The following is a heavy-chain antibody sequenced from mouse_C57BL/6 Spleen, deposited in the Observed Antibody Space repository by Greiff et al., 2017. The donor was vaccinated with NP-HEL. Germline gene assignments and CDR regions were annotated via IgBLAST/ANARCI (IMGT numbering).Heavy chain of an antibody. CDR1: GYTFTDYN. V-gene: IGHV1-22*01. D-gene: IGHD2-5*01. Sequence: VQLQQSGPELVKPGASVKMSCKASGYTFTDYNMHWVKQSHGKSLEWIGYINPNNGGTSYNQKFKGKATLTVNKSSSTAYMELRSLTSEDSAVYYCARTGVYSNYGYYAMDYWGQGTSVTVSS. J-gene: IGHJ4*01. CDR2: INPNNGGT. CDR3: ARTGVYSNYGYYAMDY.